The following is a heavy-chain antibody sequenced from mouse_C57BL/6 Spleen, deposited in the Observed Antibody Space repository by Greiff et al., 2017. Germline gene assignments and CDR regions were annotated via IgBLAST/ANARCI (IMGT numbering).Heavy chain of an antibody. Sequence: DVKLVESGGGLVKPGGSLKLSCAASGFTFSSYAMSWVRQTPEKRLEWVATISDGGSYTYYPDNVKGRFTISRDNAKNNLYLQMSHLKSEDTAMYYCARDDYGSRFDYWGQGTTLTVSS. CDR3: ARDDYGSRFDY. CDR2: ISDGGSYT. CDR1: GFTFSSYA. J-gene: IGHJ2*01. D-gene: IGHD1-1*01. V-gene: IGHV5-4*01.